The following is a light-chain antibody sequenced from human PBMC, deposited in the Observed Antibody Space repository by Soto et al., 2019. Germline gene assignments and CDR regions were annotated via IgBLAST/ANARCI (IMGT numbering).Light chain of an antibody. J-gene: IGKJ1*01. CDR2: GAS. V-gene: IGKV3-15*01. CDR3: QQYNTWPRT. CDR1: QTVSRSY. Sequence: EIELTQSPGTLSLSPGERATLSCRASQTVSRSYLAWYQQKPGQAPRLLIYGASIRATGFPARFSGSRSGTEFTLTISSLQSEDFAVYYCQQYNTWPRTFGQGTKVDIK.